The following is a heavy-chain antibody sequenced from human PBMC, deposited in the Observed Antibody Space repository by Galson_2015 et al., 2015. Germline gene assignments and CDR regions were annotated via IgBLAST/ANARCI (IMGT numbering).Heavy chain of an antibody. CDR1: GSSISSGYY. Sequence: ATLSLACAVSGSSISSGYYWGWIRQPPGQGLERIGSIYHSGSTYYNPSLKSRVTISVDTSKNQFSLKLSSVSAADTAVYYCARVTKMGAAAGLNWFDPWGQGTLVTVSS. V-gene: IGHV4-38-2*01. CDR2: IYHSGST. D-gene: IGHD6-13*01. J-gene: IGHJ5*02. CDR3: ARVTKMGAAAGLNWFDP.